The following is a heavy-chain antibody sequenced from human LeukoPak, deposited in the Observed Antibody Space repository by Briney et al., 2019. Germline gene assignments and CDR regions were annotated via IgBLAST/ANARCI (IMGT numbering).Heavy chain of an antibody. J-gene: IGHJ6*02. CDR1: GGTFSSYA. D-gene: IGHD3-10*01. V-gene: IGHV1-69*13. Sequence: ASVKVSCKASGGTFSSYAISWVRQAPGQGLEWMGGIIPIFGTANYAQKFQGRVTITADESTSTAYMELSSLRSEDTAVYYCARDSALLWFGARRLYMDVWGQGTTVTVSS. CDR2: IIPIFGTA. CDR3: ARDSALLWFGARRLYMDV.